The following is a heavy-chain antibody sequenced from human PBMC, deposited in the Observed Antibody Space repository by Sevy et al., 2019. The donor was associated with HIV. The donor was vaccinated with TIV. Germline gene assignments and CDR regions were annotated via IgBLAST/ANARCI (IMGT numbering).Heavy chain of an antibody. V-gene: IGHV3-23*01. CDR3: AKGGGGHYDPDEIGYYFYYYNMDV. D-gene: IGHD3-22*01. CDR1: GFSFDSYG. CDR2: ISGSGTRT. J-gene: IGHJ6*03. Sequence: GGSLRLSCAVSGFSFDSYGMTWVRQAPGKGLEWVSGISGSGTRTYYADSVKGRFSISRDNSKNRLYLQTNSLRSEDTGIYYCAKGGGGHYDPDEIGYYFYYYNMDVWGKGTTVTVSS.